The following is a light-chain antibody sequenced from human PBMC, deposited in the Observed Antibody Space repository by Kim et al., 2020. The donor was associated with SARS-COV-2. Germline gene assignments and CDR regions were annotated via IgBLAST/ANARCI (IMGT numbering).Light chain of an antibody. J-gene: IGKJ4*01. V-gene: IGKV1-39*01. CDR3: QQSYTTLGIT. CDR1: QSISNY. Sequence: SVGDRVTITCRASQSISNYLNWYQQKSGKAPKLLISAASSLQSGVPSRFSGSGSGTDFTLTINNLQPEDFASYYCQQSYTTLGITFGGGTKVDIK. CDR2: AAS.